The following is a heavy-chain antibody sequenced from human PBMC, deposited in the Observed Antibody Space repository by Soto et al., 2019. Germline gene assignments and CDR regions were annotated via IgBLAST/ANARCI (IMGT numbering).Heavy chain of an antibody. V-gene: IGHV3-30*18. Sequence: GGSLRLSCAASGFTFSSYGMHWVRQAPGKGLEWVAVISYDGSNKYYADSGKGRFTISRDNSKNTLYLQMNSLRAEDTAVYYCAKESGTVTYFDYWGQGTLVTVSS. CDR1: GFTFSSYG. CDR3: AKESGTVTYFDY. D-gene: IGHD4-17*01. J-gene: IGHJ4*02. CDR2: ISYDGSNK.